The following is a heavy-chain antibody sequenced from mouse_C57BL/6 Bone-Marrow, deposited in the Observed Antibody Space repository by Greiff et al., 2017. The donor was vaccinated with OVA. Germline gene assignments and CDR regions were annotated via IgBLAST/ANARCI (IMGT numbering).Heavy chain of an antibody. D-gene: IGHD1-1*01. V-gene: IGHV1-59*01. CDR2: IDPSDSYT. CDR1: GYTFTSYW. J-gene: IGHJ1*03. CDR3: ARPGSSWYFDV. Sequence: VKLMESGAELVRPGTSVKLSCKASGYTFTSYWMHWVKQRPGQGLEWIGVIDPSDSYTNYNQKFKGKATLTVDTSSSTAYMQLSSLTSEDSAVYYCARPGSSWYFDVWGTGTTVTVSS.